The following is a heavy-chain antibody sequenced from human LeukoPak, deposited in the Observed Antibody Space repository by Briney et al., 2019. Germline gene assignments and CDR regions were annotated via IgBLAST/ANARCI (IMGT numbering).Heavy chain of an antibody. V-gene: IGHV3-23*01. CDR1: GFTFSSYA. CDR2: ISGSGGST. J-gene: IGHJ4*02. Sequence: GGSLRLSCAASGFTFSSYAMSWVRQAPGKGLEWVSAISGSGGSTYYADPAKGRFTISRDNAKNTLYLQMNSLGAEDTGVYYCARVAYGSGSVIDSWGQGTLVTVSS. D-gene: IGHD3-10*01. CDR3: ARVAYGSGSVIDS.